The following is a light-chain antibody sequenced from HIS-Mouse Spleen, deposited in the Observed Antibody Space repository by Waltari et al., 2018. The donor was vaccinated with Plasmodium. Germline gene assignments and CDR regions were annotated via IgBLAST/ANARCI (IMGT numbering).Light chain of an antibody. CDR1: SSDVGGYNY. Sequence: QSALTQPRSVSGSPGQSVTISCTGTSSDVGGYNYVSWYQQHPGKAPKRMIYDVSKRPSGVPDRFSGSKSGTSASLAISGLRSEDEADYYCAAWDDSLSGRVFGGGTKLTVL. CDR3: AAWDDSLSGRV. CDR2: DVS. J-gene: IGLJ3*02. V-gene: IGLV2-11*01.